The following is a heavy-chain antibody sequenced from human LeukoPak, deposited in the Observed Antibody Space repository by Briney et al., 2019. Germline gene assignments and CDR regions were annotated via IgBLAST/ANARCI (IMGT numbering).Heavy chain of an antibody. Sequence: PSGTLSLTCTVSGGSISSNNYYWGWIRQPPGKGLEWIGNIYYSGSTYYNPSLKSRVTISVDTSKNQFSLKLNSVTAADTAVYCCARRVQQLVFWFDPWGQGTLVTVSS. CDR1: GGSISSNNYY. J-gene: IGHJ5*02. D-gene: IGHD6-13*01. V-gene: IGHV4-39*01. CDR2: IYYSGST. CDR3: ARRVQQLVFWFDP.